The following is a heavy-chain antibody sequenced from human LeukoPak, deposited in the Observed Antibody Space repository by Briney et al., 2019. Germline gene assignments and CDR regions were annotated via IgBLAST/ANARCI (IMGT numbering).Heavy chain of an antibody. J-gene: IGHJ4*02. V-gene: IGHV3-11*01. CDR2: ISSSGSTI. D-gene: IGHD3-22*01. CDR3: AREDYYDSSGYYYVN. Sequence: GGSLRLSCAASGFTFSDYYMSWIRQAPGKGLEWVSYISSSGSTIYYADSVKGRFTISRDNAKNSLYLQMNSLRAEDTAVYYCAREDYYDSSGYYYVNWGQGTLVTVSS. CDR1: GFTFSDYY.